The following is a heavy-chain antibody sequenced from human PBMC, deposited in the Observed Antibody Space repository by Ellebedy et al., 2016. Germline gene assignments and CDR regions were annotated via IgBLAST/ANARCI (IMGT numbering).Heavy chain of an antibody. V-gene: IGHV1-18*01. CDR3: ARGNHYYDSSGYHD. D-gene: IGHD3-22*01. CDR2: ISTSNGDT. Sequence: ASVKVSXKASGYTFTSSGITWVRQAPGQGLEWMGWISTSNGDTNYAQKLQGRATMTTDPSTSTAYMELRSLRSDDTAVYYCARGNHYYDSSGYHDWGQGTLVTVSS. CDR1: GYTFTSSG. J-gene: IGHJ4*02.